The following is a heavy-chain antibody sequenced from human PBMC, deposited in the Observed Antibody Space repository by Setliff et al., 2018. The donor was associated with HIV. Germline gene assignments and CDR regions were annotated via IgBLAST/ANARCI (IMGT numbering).Heavy chain of an antibody. CDR2: INSDGNNI. CDR1: GFTFTNYW. V-gene: IGHV3-74*01. CDR3: ARTETLWFGESQDY. D-gene: IGHD3-10*01. J-gene: IGHJ4*02. Sequence: GGSLRLSCVVSGFTFTNYWMHWGRQVPGKGLTWVARINSDGNNIAYADSVEGRFTISRDNAKNTLYLQMNSPRGEDTAVYFCARTETLWFGESQDYWGQGTLVTVSS.